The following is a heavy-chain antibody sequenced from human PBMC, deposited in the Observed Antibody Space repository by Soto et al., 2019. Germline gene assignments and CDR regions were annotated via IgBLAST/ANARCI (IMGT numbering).Heavy chain of an antibody. CDR2: ISGGGSST. Sequence: GGSLRLSCTASGFTFSNYVMAWVRQAPGRGLEWVSAISGGGSSTFYADSVKGRFVISRDNSKNTVHLQLDSLRAEDTAVYYCARDYLVVPHRVIDYWGQGTLVTVSS. V-gene: IGHV3-23*01. CDR3: ARDYLVVPHRVIDY. CDR1: GFTFSNYV. J-gene: IGHJ4*02. D-gene: IGHD2-2*01.